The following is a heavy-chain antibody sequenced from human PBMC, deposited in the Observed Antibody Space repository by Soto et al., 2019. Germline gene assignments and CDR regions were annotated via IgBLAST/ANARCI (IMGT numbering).Heavy chain of an antibody. V-gene: IGHV3-7*01. CDR1: GFTFSSYW. Sequence: GGSLRLSCAASGFTFSSYWMSWVRQAPGKGLEWVANIKQDGSEKYYVDSVKGRFTISRDNAKNSLYLQMNSLRAEDTAVYYCARLNRGSNYVYPRLDYWGQGTLVTVSS. D-gene: IGHD4-4*01. J-gene: IGHJ4*02. CDR2: IKQDGSEK. CDR3: ARLNRGSNYVYPRLDY.